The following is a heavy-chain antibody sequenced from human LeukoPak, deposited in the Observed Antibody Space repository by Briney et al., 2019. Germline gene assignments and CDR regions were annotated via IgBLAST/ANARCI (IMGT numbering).Heavy chain of an antibody. CDR3: ARGRAAAGPVNWFDP. D-gene: IGHD6-13*01. CDR2: INWNGGST. V-gene: IGHV3-20*04. Sequence: PGGSLRLSCAASGFTFDDYGMSWVRQAPGKGLEWVSGINWNGGSTGYADSVKGRFTISRDNAKNSLYLQMNSLRAEDTAVYYCARGRAAAGPVNWFDPWGQGTLVTVSS. CDR1: GFTFDDYG. J-gene: IGHJ5*02.